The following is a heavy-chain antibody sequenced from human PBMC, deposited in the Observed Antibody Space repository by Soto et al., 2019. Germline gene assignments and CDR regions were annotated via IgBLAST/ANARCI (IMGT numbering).Heavy chain of an antibody. CDR1: GGSISSSSYY. Sequence: ETLSLTCTVSGGSISSSSYYWGWIRQPPGKGLEWIGSIYYSGSTYYNPSLKSRVTISVDTSKNQFSLKLSSVTAADTAVYYCARDIWSGPYYYYMDVWGKGTTVTVSS. CDR3: ARDIWSGPYYYYMDV. V-gene: IGHV4-39*02. CDR2: IYYSGST. J-gene: IGHJ6*03. D-gene: IGHD3-3*01.